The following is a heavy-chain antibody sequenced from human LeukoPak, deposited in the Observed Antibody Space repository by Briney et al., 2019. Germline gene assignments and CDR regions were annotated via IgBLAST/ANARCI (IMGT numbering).Heavy chain of an antibody. J-gene: IGHJ3*02. D-gene: IGHD3-22*01. V-gene: IGHV3-9*03. CDR3: AKDIGHSSGYYNDAFDI. CDR1: GFTFDDYA. Sequence: PGRSLRLSCAASGFTFDDYAMHWVRQAPGKGLEWVSGISWNSGSIGYADSVKGRFTIPRDNAKNSLYLQMNSLRAEDMALYYCAKDIGHSSGYYNDAFDIWGQGTMVTVSS. CDR2: ISWNSGSI.